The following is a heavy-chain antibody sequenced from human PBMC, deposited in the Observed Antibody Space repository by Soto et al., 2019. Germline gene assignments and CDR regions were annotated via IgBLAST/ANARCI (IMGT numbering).Heavy chain of an antibody. D-gene: IGHD2-15*01. V-gene: IGHV3-30-3*01. CDR1: GFAFSSYV. Sequence: QVQLVESGGGAVQPGTSLRLSCAASGFAFSSYVMHWVRQAQGKGLEWVAAISYDGSSKYYADSVKGRFTISRDNSKNTLYVQMNRLTAEDSAVYYCASSLRRYCSGGSCSPFDDWGQGTLVTVSS. CDR3: ASSLRRYCSGGSCSPFDD. J-gene: IGHJ4*02. CDR2: ISYDGSSK.